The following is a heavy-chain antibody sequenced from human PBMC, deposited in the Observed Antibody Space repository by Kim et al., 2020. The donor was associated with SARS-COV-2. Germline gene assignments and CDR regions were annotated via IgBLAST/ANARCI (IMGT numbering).Heavy chain of an antibody. V-gene: IGHV4-39*01. Sequence: SETLSLTCTVSGGSISSSSYYWGWIRQPPGKGLEWIGSIYYSGSTYYNPSLKSRVTISVDTSKNQFSLKLSSVTAADTAVYYCARQHAYGSGSYYTLLWFDPWGQGTLVTVSS. CDR2: IYYSGST. CDR1: GGSISSSSYY. CDR3: ARQHAYGSGSYYTLLWFDP. J-gene: IGHJ5*02. D-gene: IGHD3-10*01.